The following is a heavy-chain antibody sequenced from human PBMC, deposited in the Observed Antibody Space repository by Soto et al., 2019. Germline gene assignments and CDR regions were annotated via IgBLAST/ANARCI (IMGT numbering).Heavy chain of an antibody. CDR3: ARDYNVVVSGGMDV. D-gene: IGHD2-2*01. CDR1: GYSISSGYY. V-gene: IGHV4-38-2*02. Sequence: SETLSLTCTVSGYSISSGYYWGWIRQPPGKGLEWIGSIYHSGSTYYNPSLKSRVTISVDTSKNQFSLKLSSVTAADTAVYYCARDYNVVVSGGMDVWGQGTTVTVSS. CDR2: IYHSGST. J-gene: IGHJ6*02.